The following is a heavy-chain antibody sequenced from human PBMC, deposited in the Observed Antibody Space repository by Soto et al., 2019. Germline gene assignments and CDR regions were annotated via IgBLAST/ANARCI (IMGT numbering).Heavy chain of an antibody. CDR2: IYYSGST. CDR3: ASRPRRDGYNRVYFDY. J-gene: IGHJ4*02. CDR1: GGSISSGDYY. Sequence: PSETLSLTCTVSGGSISSGDYYWSWIRQPPGKGLEWIGYIYYSGSTYYNPSLKSRVTISVDTSKNQFSLKLSSVTAADTAVYYCASRPRRDGYNRVYFDYWGQGTLVTVSS. V-gene: IGHV4-30-4*01. D-gene: IGHD5-12*01.